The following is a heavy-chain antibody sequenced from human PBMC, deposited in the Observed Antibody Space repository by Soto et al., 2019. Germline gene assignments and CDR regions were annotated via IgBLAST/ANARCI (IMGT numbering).Heavy chain of an antibody. CDR3: ARLQYTVVTALDI. J-gene: IGHJ3*02. CDR2: IYHTVNT. D-gene: IGHD2-15*01. V-gene: IGHV4-59*11. CDR1: GVSIGSHF. Sequence: SETLSLTCSVSGVSIGSHFWSLIRQAPGKGPELVGYIYHTVNTNYNPALKSRVTISMDTSENQLSLQLSSVTAADTAVYYCARLQYTVVTALDIWGQGTMVT.